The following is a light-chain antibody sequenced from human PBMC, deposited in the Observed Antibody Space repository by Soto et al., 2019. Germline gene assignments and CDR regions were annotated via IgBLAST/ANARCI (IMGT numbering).Light chain of an antibody. CDR1: SSDVGGYDY. V-gene: IGLV2-14*01. J-gene: IGLJ2*01. Sequence: QSALTQPASVSGSPGQSITISCTGTSSDVGGYDYVCWYQQYPGKAPKLMIYAVTNPPSGVSNRFAGSKSGNTASLSISGRQAEDEADYYCSSYTSTGTVVFGGGTKLTVL. CDR3: SSYTSTGTVV. CDR2: AVT.